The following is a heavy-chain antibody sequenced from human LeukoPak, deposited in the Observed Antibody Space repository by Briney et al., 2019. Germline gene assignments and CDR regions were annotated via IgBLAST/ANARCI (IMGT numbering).Heavy chain of an antibody. V-gene: IGHV3-7*05. D-gene: IGHD4-23*01. CDR1: GFTFRNYW. Sequence: GRSLRLSCAASGFTFRNYWMSWVRQAPGKGLEFVANIKQEGSEKYYVDSVKGRFTISRDNAKNSLYLQMNGLRAEDTAVYYCAANGGPFDFWGQGTLVTVSA. CDR2: IKQEGSEK. J-gene: IGHJ4*02. CDR3: AANGGPFDF.